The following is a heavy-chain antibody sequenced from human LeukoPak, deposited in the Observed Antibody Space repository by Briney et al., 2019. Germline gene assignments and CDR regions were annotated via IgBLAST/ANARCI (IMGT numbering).Heavy chain of an antibody. V-gene: IGHV4-59*01. J-gene: IGHJ4*02. CDR3: ARVYTYGTFDY. CDR2: IYYSGST. Sequence: SETLSLTCTVSGGSIGGYYWSWIRQPPGKGLEWIGDIYYSGSTNYNPSLKSRVTISIDRSKNQFSLKLSSVTAADPAVYFCARVYTYGTFDYWGQGTLVTVSS. CDR1: GGSIGGYY. D-gene: IGHD5-18*01.